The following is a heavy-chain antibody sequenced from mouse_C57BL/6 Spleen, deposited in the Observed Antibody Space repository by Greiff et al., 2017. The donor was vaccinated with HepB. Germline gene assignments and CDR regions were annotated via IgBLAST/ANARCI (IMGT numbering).Heavy chain of an antibody. D-gene: IGHD1-1*01. V-gene: IGHV5-4*01. J-gene: IGHJ3*01. CDR3: ARDYYGSRMFAY. CDR2: ISDGGIYT. CDR1: GFTFSSYA. Sequence: EVMLVESGGGLVKPGGSLKLSCEASGFTFSSYAMSWVRKTPKKGLEWVATISDGGIYTYYQDKVKGRFTISRDNANNNLYLQMIHLKSEDTAMYYCARDYYGSRMFAYWGQGTLVTVSA.